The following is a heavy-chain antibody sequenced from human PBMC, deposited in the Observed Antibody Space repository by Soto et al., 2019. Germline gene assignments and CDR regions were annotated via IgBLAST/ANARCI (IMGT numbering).Heavy chain of an antibody. CDR2: IIPIFGTA. Sequence: QVQLVQSGAEVKKPGSSVKVSCKASGGTFSSYAISWVRQAPGQELEWMGGIIPIFGTANYAQKFQGRVTITADKSTSTAYMELSSLRSEDTAVYYCASSIAEGGDYYYYYGMDVWGQGTTVTVSS. V-gene: IGHV1-69*06. J-gene: IGHJ6*02. CDR1: GGTFSSYA. D-gene: IGHD6-6*01. CDR3: ASSIAEGGDYYYYYGMDV.